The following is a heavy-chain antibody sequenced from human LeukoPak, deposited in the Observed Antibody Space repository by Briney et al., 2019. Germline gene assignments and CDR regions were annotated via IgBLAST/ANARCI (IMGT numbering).Heavy chain of an antibody. V-gene: IGHV3-15*07. CDR3: TTDKDSSGWYYYYGMDV. D-gene: IGHD6-19*01. CDR2: IKSKTDGGTT. Sequence: GGSLRLSCAASGFTSSNAWMNWVRQAPGKGLEWVGRIKSKTDGGTTDYAAPVKGRFTISRDDSKNTLYLQMNSLKTEDTAVYYCTTDKDSSGWYYYYGMDVWGQGTTVTVSS. CDR1: GFTSSNAW. J-gene: IGHJ6*02.